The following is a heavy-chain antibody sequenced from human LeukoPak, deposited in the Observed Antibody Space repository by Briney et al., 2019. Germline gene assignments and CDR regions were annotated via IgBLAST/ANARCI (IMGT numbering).Heavy chain of an antibody. J-gene: IGHJ4*02. CDR1: GDSISTHY. Sequence: SETLSLTCSVSGDSISTHYWSWLRQPPGKELEWIAYLRDTESTKDNPSLKSRVALSADTSKNQFSLRLTSVTAADTAIYYCATLKRGSVFGYFNFWGQGLLVTVSS. CDR2: LRDTEST. V-gene: IGHV4-59*11. CDR3: ATLKRGSVFGYFNF. D-gene: IGHD3-3*01.